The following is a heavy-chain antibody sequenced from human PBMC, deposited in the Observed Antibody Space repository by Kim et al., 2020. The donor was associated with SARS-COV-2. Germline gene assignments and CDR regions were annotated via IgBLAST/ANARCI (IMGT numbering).Heavy chain of an antibody. V-gene: IGHV3-23*01. J-gene: IGHJ6*02. D-gene: IGHD6-13*01. CDR3: AKLDIAAALDV. CDR2: RT. Sequence: RTNHADPVKGRFTISRDNSKNTLYLQMNSLRAEDTAVYYCAKLDIAAALDVWGQGTTVTVSS.